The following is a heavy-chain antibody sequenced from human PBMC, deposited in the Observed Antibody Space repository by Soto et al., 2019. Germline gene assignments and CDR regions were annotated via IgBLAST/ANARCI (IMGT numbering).Heavy chain of an antibody. CDR2: IYYSGST. CDR3: ASIRPDFYYYYYMDV. Sequence: PSETLSLTCTVSGGSISSSSYYWGWIRQPPGKGLEWIGSIYYSGSTYYNPSLKSRVTISGDTSKNQFSLKLSSVTAADTAVYYCASIRPDFYYYYYMDVWGKGTTVTVSS. J-gene: IGHJ6*03. V-gene: IGHV4-39*01. CDR1: GGSISSSSYY.